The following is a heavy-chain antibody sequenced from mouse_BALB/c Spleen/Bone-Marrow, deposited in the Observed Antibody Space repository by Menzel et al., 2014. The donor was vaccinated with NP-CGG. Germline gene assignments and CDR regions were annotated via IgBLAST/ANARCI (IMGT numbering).Heavy chain of an antibody. CDR2: IDTSDSYT. Sequence: QVQLQQSGAELVMPGASVKMSCKASGYTFTDYWMHWVKQRPGQGLERIGAIDTSDSYTSYNQKFKGKATLTVDESSSTAYMQLSSLTSEDSAVYYCARTGYDYYFDYWGQGTTLTVSS. CDR1: GYTFTDYW. V-gene: IGHV1-69*01. D-gene: IGHD2-4*01. CDR3: ARTGYDYYFDY. J-gene: IGHJ2*01.